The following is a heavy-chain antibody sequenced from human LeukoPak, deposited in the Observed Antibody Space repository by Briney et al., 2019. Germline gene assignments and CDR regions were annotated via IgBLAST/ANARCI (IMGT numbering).Heavy chain of an antibody. CDR2: IYSGGST. CDR1: GFTVGNNY. Sequence: TGGSLRLSCTASGFTVGNNYMNWVRPAPGKGLEWVSLIYSGGSTYYADSVKGRFTISRDNSKNTLYLQMNSLRAEDTAVYYCARDTPGIAASVNGGWGQGTLVTVSS. CDR3: ARDTPGIAASVNGG. V-gene: IGHV3-53*01. J-gene: IGHJ4*02. D-gene: IGHD6-13*01.